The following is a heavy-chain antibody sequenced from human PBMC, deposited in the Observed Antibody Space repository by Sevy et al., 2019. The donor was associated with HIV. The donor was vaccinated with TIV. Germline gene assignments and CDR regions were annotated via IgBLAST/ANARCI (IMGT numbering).Heavy chain of an antibody. D-gene: IGHD1-26*01. J-gene: IGHJ4*02. CDR2: IYYNGNI. Sequence: SETLSLTCTVSGGSITSVYWNWIRQPPGKGLEWIANIYYNGNINYNPSLKSRVTYSLDTSKNQLSLRLSSVTAADTAMYYCAGENAWGRGYSWGQGTLVTVSS. CDR3: AGENAWGRGYS. CDR1: GGSITSVY. V-gene: IGHV4-59*08.